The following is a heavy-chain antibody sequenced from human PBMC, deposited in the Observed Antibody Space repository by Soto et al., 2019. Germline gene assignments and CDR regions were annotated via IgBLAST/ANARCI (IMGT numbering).Heavy chain of an antibody. V-gene: IGHV4-59*01. J-gene: IGHJ5*02. Sequence: PSETLSLTCTVSGGSISSYYWSWIRQPPGKGLEWIGYIYYSGSTNYNPSLKSRVTISVDTSKNQFSLKLSSATAADTAVYYCARDPGGYCSSTSCYSGGFGPWGHGTLVTVS. CDR3: ARDPGGYCSSTSCYSGGFGP. CDR2: IYYSGST. CDR1: GGSISSYY. D-gene: IGHD2-2*01.